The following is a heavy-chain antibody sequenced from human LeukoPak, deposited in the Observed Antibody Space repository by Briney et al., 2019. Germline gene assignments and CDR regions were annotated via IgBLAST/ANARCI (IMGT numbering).Heavy chain of an antibody. CDR2: INHSGST. V-gene: IGHV4-34*01. D-gene: IGHD6-6*01. J-gene: IGHJ4*02. CDR3: ARDPIAARPFDY. CDR1: GGSFSGYY. Sequence: PSETLSLTCAVYGGSFSGYYWSWIRQPPGKGLEWIGEINHSGSTNYNPSLKSRVTISVDTSKNQFSLKLSSVTAADTAVYYCARDPIAARPFDYRGQGTLVTVSS.